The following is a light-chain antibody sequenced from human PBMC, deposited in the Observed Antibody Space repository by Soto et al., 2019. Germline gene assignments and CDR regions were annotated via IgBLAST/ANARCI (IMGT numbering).Light chain of an antibody. CDR1: QNINNY. Sequence: DLQMTQSPSSLSASVGDRVTITCRASQNINNYLNWYQQKPGKAPKFLIFGASILQSGVPSRFSGSRSGTDYTLTISSLQPEDFATYYCQESYKTPLTFGGGTKVEIK. CDR2: GAS. CDR3: QESYKTPLT. J-gene: IGKJ4*01. V-gene: IGKV1-39*01.